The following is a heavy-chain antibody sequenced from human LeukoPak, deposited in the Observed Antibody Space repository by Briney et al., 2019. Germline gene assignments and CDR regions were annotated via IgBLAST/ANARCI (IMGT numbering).Heavy chain of an antibody. D-gene: IGHD3-10*01. J-gene: IGHJ4*02. CDR1: GYTFTSYA. V-gene: IGHV7-4-1*02. CDR3: ARAQINQWFGELLVHDY. CDR2: INTNTGNP. Sequence: ASVKVSCKASGYTFTSYAMNWVRQAPGQGLEWMGWINTNTGNPTYARGFTGRFVFSLDTSVSTAYLQISSLKAEDTAVYYCARAQINQWFGELLVHDYWGQGTLVTVSS.